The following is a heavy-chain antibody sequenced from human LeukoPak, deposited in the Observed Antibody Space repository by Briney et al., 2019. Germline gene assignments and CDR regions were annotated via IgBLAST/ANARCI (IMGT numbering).Heavy chain of an antibody. Sequence: SETLSLTCTDSGGSISSYYGSWIRQPPGKGLEWIGYIYYSRGTNYNPSLKSRVTISVDTSKNQFSLKLSSVSAADTAVYYCARALRWNWFDPWGQGTLVTVSS. CDR3: ARALRWNWFDP. D-gene: IGHD5/OR15-5a*01. CDR2: IYYSRGT. V-gene: IGHV4-59*01. CDR1: GGSISSYY. J-gene: IGHJ5*02.